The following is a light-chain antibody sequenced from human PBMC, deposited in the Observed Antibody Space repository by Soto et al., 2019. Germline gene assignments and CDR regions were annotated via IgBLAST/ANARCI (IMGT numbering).Light chain of an antibody. J-gene: IGKJ1*01. CDR3: QQRTNWPWT. CDR2: DTS. CDR1: QSVGSY. Sequence: EIVLTQSPATLSLSPGERATLSCRASQSVGSYFAWYQQKPGQTPRLLIHDTSYRATGIPARFSGSGSGTDFALTISGLEPEDFAVYYCQQRTNWPWTFGQGTKVDIK. V-gene: IGKV3-11*01.